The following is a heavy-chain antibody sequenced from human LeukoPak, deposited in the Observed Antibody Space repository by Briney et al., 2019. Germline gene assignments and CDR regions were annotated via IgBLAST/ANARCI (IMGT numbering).Heavy chain of an antibody. J-gene: IGHJ4*02. CDR1: GFTFSDYY. D-gene: IGHD7-27*01. V-gene: IGHV3-11*04. CDR3: ARKKLTGDYYFDY. Sequence: PGGSLRLSCAASGFTFSDYYMSWIRQAPGKGLEWVSYISSSGSTIYYADSVKGRFTISRDNAKNPLYLQMNSLRAEDTAVYYCARKKLTGDYYFDYWGQGTLVTVSS. CDR2: ISSSGSTI.